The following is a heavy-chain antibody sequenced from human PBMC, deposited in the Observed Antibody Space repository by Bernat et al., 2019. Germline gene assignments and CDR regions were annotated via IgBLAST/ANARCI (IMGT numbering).Heavy chain of an antibody. J-gene: IGHJ5*02. V-gene: IGHV4-31*03. CDR2: IYYSGST. CDR1: GGSISSGGYY. D-gene: IGHD3-22*01. CDR3: ARGYYDSSGYYKGGFDP. Sequence: QVQLQESGPGLVKPSQTLSLTCTVSGGSISSGGYYWSWIRQHPGKGLEWIGYIYYSGSTYYNPSLKSRVTISVDTSKNQFSLKLSSVTAADTAVYYCARGYYDSSGYYKGGFDPWGQGTLVTVSS.